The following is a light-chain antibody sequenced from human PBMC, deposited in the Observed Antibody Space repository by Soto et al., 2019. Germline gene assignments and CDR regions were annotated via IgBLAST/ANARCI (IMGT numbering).Light chain of an antibody. V-gene: IGKV1-9*01. CDR1: QGIGSQ. CDR3: QQRENYPII. Sequence: DIQLTQSPFFLSAFVGDRVTITCRASQGIGSQLVWYQQKPGQAPNVLIYAAPTLQSGVPSRFSGSVSGRVFTLTISSLQPEDFATYYCQQRENYPIIFGQGTRLQVK. CDR2: AAP. J-gene: IGKJ5*01.